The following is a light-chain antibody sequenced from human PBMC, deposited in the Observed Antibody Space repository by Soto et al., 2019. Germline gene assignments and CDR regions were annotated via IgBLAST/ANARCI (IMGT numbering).Light chain of an antibody. CDR1: QFLSSY. V-gene: IGKV3-11*01. Sequence: EVVLTQSPATLSLAPGERATLSCRASQFLSSYLAWYQQKPGQPPRLLIYDTSNRATGITARFSGSRSGTDFTLTISSLEPEDFGVYFCHQRNKFGQGTRLEIK. CDR2: DTS. CDR3: HQRNK. J-gene: IGKJ5*01.